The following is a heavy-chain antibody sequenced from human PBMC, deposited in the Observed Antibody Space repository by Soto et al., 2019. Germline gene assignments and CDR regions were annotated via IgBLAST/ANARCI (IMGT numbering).Heavy chain of an antibody. CDR3: AKEIGSWVYYYYYGMDV. J-gene: IGHJ6*02. V-gene: IGHV3-30*18. CDR2: ISYDGSNK. D-gene: IGHD6-13*01. Sequence: QVQLVESGGGVVQPGRSLRLSCAASGFTFSSYGMHWVRQAPGKGLEWVAVISYDGSNKYYADSVKGRFTISRDNSKNTLYLQMNSLRAEDTAVYYCAKEIGSWVYYYYYGMDVWGQGTTVTVSS. CDR1: GFTFSSYG.